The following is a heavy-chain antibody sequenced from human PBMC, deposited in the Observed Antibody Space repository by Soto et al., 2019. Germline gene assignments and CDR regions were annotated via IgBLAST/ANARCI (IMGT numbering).Heavy chain of an antibody. J-gene: IGHJ4*02. Sequence: PSETLSLTCTVSGGSIRNHHWSWIRQPPGKGLEWIGYFSYTGSTNYNPSLKSRVTISADTSKNQFSVKLSSVTAADTAIYYCARYITQKNWDYVGYFDSWGQGTLVTVSS. V-gene: IGHV4-59*08. CDR1: GGSIRNHH. CDR2: FSYTGST. D-gene: IGHD1-7*01. CDR3: ARYITQKNWDYVGYFDS.